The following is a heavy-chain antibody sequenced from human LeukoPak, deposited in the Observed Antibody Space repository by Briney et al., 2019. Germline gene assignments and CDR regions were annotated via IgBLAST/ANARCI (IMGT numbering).Heavy chain of an antibody. CDR2: ISWNSGSI. D-gene: IGHD3-22*01. CDR1: GFTFDDYA. J-gene: IGHJ4*02. Sequence: PGGSLRLSCAASGFTFDDYAMHWVRQAPGKGLEWVSGISWNSGSIGYADSVKGRFIISRDNAKNSLYLQMNSLRAEDTALYYCAKDSEDYYYDSSGYLASTFDYWGQGTLVTVSS. V-gene: IGHV3-9*01. CDR3: AKDSEDYYYDSSGYLASTFDY.